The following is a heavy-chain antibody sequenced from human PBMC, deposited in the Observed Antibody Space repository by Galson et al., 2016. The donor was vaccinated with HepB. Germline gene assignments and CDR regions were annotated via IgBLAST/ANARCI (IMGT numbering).Heavy chain of an antibody. CDR2: IYSSGTT. CDR1: GVSVTTNSYF. V-gene: IGHV4-39*01. J-gene: IGHJ2*01. D-gene: IGHD3-22*01. Sequence: SETLSLTCSVSGVSVTTNSYFWGWIRQPPGKGLEWLGFIYSSGTTYYNPSLSSRISISVDTAKNQFSLKLNSVTAADTAVFYCARSGYYYDSSGWAWYFDLWGRGTLVTVSS. CDR3: ARSGYYYDSSGWAWYFDL.